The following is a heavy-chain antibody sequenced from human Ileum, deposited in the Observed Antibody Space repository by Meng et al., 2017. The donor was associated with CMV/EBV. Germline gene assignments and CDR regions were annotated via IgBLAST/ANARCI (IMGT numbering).Heavy chain of an antibody. CDR1: GYTFTGYY. Sequence: ASVKVSCKASGYTFTGYYMHWVRQAPGQGLEWMGWINPNSGGTNYAQKFQGRVTMTRDTSISTAYMELSRLRSDDTAVYYCTRVGGYDFSIDYWGQGTLVTVSS. D-gene: IGHD5-12*01. CDR3: TRVGGYDFSIDY. CDR2: INPNSGGT. J-gene: IGHJ4*02. V-gene: IGHV1-2*02.